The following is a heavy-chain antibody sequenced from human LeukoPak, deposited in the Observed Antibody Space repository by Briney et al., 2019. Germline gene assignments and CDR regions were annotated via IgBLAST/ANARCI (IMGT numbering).Heavy chain of an antibody. CDR1: GGSISSGSYY. V-gene: IGHV4-61*02. Sequence: SETLSLTYTVSGGSISSGSYYWSWIRQPAGKGLEWIGRIYTSGSTNYNPSLKSRVTISADTSKNQFSLKLSSVTAADTAVYYCAREGDYYYYMDVWGKGTTVTVSS. CDR3: AREGDYYYYMDV. J-gene: IGHJ6*03. CDR2: IYTSGST.